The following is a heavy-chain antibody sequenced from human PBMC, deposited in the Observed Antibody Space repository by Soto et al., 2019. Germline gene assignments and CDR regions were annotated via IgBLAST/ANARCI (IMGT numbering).Heavy chain of an antibody. Sequence: SETLSLTCGVYGGSSRAYHWSWIRQPPGKGLEWLGEINYSGSTNYKPSLESRVTISLDTSKNQLSLILSSVTAADTAVYYCARGSKQFVLDYWGQGTLVTVSS. D-gene: IGHD6-6*01. CDR2: INYSGST. CDR1: GGSSRAYH. J-gene: IGHJ4*02. V-gene: IGHV4-34*01. CDR3: ARGSKQFVLDY.